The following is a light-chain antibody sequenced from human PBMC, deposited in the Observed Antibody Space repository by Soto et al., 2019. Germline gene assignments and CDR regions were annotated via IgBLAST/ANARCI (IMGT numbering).Light chain of an antibody. V-gene: IGKV3-11*01. CDR2: DAS. CDR1: QSVSSY. CDR3: QQRSAWPYT. Sequence: EIVLTQSPATLHLSPGERATLSCWASQSVSSYLAWYQQKPGQAPRLLIHDASYRATGIPARFSGSGSGSDFTLTISSLEPEDFAVYYCQQRSAWPYTFGHGAKLEI. J-gene: IGKJ2*01.